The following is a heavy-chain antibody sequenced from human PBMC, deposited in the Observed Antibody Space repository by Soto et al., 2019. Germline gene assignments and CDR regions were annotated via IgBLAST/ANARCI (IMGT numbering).Heavy chain of an antibody. Sequence: QVQLVQSGAEVKKPGSSVKVSCKASGGTFSSYAISWVRQAPGQGLEWMGGIIPIFGTANYAQKFQGRVTMTADESTSTAYMALSSLRSEDTAVYYCAREGGHGARRNGGDYYYGMDVWGQGTTVTVSS. D-gene: IGHD1-1*01. V-gene: IGHV1-69*01. CDR2: IIPIFGTA. CDR1: GGTFSSYA. J-gene: IGHJ6*02. CDR3: AREGGHGARRNGGDYYYGMDV.